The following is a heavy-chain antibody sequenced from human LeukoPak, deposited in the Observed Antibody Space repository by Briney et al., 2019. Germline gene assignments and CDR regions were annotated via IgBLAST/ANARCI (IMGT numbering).Heavy chain of an antibody. CDR3: ARAIRNQLLSDH. D-gene: IGHD2-2*01. Sequence: ASVKVSCKASGYTFSTYDVIWVRQATGQGLEWMGWMNPNSGNTGYALKFRGRVTMTGDTSISTAYMELSSLISEDTAVYYCARAIRNQLLSDHWGPGTLVTVSS. CDR2: MNPNSGNT. V-gene: IGHV1-8*01. CDR1: GYTFSTYD. J-gene: IGHJ4*02.